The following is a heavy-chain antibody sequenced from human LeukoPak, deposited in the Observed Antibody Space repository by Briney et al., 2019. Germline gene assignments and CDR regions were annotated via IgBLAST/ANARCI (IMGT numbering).Heavy chain of an antibody. CDR2: IYYSGNT. CDR1: GGSISSSSYY. V-gene: IGHV4-39*07. Sequence: SETLSLTCTVSGGSISSSSYYWGWIRQPPGRGLEWIGSIYYSGNTYYNPSLKSRVTISLHTSKNQFSLKLSSVTAADTAVYYCASLGYSSIDYWGQGTLVTVSS. D-gene: IGHD5-18*01. J-gene: IGHJ4*02. CDR3: ASLGYSSIDY.